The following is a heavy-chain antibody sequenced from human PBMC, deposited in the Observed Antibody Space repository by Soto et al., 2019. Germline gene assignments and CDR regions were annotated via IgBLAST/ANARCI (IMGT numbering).Heavy chain of an antibody. CDR3: AREMGRFRGGNNWFDP. CDR2: ISSDGSNK. Sequence: QVQLVESGGGVVQPGRSLRLSCAASGFMFSTYAMHWVRQAPGKGLEWVAVISSDGSNKWYADSVKGRFAISRENFKNTLYLQMSSLRADDTAVYYCAREMGRFRGGNNWFDPWGQGTLVTVSS. D-gene: IGHD1-26*01. J-gene: IGHJ5*02. CDR1: GFMFSTYA. V-gene: IGHV3-30*09.